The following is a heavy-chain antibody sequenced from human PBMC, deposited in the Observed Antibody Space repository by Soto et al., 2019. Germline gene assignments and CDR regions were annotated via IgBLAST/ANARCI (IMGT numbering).Heavy chain of an antibody. J-gene: IGHJ5*02. Sequence: LSLTCAVSGGSISSGGYSWSWIRQPPGKGLEWIGYIYHSGSTYYNPSLKSRVTISVDRPKNQFSLKLSSVTAADTAVYYCARVPDRWGQGTLVTVSS. V-gene: IGHV4-30-2*01. CDR1: GGSISSGGYS. CDR3: ARVPDR. CDR2: IYHSGST. D-gene: IGHD2-2*01.